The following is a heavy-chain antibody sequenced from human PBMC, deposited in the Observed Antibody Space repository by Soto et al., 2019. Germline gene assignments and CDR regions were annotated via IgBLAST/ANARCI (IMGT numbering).Heavy chain of an antibody. Sequence: SETLSLTCTVSRGSITSSSYYWGWIRQPPGKGLEWIGSIDYSGTTYHNPSLKSQVTISVDTSKNQFSLKLSSVTAADTAVYYCARFDYYDSSGYLDFGPKWGQGTLVTVSS. J-gene: IGHJ4*02. D-gene: IGHD3-22*01. V-gene: IGHV4-39*07. CDR1: RGSITSSSYY. CDR3: ARFDYYDSSGYLDFGPK. CDR2: IDYSGTT.